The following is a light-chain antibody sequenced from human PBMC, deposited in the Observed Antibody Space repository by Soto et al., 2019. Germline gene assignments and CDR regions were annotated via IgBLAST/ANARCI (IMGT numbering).Light chain of an antibody. CDR2: DAS. J-gene: IGKJ2*01. Sequence: DIQMTQSPSTLSASVGDRVTITCRASQSISSWLAWYQQKPGKAPNLLIYDASSLESGVPSRFSGSGSGTEFTLTISSLQPDDFATYYCQQYKVYPYTFGQGSRLDIQ. V-gene: IGKV1-5*01. CDR1: QSISSW. CDR3: QQYKVYPYT.